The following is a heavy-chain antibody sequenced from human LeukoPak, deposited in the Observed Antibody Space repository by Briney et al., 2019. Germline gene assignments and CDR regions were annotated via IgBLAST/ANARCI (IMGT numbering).Heavy chain of an antibody. CDR3: VASYSTSSGVDH. J-gene: IGHJ4*02. V-gene: IGHV4-4*09. D-gene: IGHD6-6*01. CDR2: IYRRGAT. Sequence: SETLSFTCDVVADSMNEYYWSWIRQSPGGGLEWIGYIYRRGATNYIPSLRSRVTISVDKSNWQVSLTLKSVTAADTAVYYCVASYSTSSGVDHWGQGTLVTVSS. CDR1: ADSMNEYY.